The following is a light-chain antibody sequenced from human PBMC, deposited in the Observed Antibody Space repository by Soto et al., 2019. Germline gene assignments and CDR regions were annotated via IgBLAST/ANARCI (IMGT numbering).Light chain of an antibody. CDR1: QRVSGN. J-gene: IGKJ5*01. V-gene: IGKV3-11*01. Sequence: EIVMTQSPATLSVSPGERATLSCRASQRVSGNLAWYQQKPGQAPRLLMYGASIRATGFPDRFSGSGSGTDFTLTISTLAPEDFAVYYCQQRSNWPPAITCGQANRLEI. CDR3: QQRSNWPPAIT. CDR2: GAS.